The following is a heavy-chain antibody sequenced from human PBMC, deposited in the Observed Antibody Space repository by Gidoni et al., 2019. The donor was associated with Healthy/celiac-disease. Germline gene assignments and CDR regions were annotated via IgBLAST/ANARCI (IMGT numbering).Heavy chain of an antibody. CDR2: ISYDGSNK. D-gene: IGHD3-3*01. CDR3: AKGYDFWSGYYTGYYYYGMDV. V-gene: IGHV3-30*18. CDR1: GFTFSSYG. J-gene: IGHJ6*02. Sequence: QVQLVESGGGVVQPGRSLRLSCAASGFTFSSYGMHWVRQAPGKGLEWVAVISYDGSNKYYADSVKGRFTISRDNSKNTLYLQMNSLRAEDTAVYYCAKGYDFWSGYYTGYYYYGMDVWGQGTTVTVSS.